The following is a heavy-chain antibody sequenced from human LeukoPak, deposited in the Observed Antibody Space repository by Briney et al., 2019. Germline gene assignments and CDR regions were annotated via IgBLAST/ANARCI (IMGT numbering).Heavy chain of an antibody. D-gene: IGHD1-26*01. J-gene: IGHJ5*02. V-gene: IGHV4-4*07. CDR1: GGSISIYY. CDR3: ARDRPSGSYPRDWFDP. CDR2: IYTSGST. Sequence: SETLSLTCTVSGGSISIYYWSWIRQPAGKGLEWIGRIYTSGSTNCNPSLKSRVTMSVDTSKNQFSLKLSSVTAADTAVYYCARDRPSGSYPRDWFDPWGQGTLVTVSS.